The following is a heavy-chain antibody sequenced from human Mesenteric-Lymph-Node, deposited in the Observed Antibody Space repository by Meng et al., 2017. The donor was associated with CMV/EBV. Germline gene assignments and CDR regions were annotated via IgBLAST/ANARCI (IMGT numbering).Heavy chain of an antibody. CDR2: ISWNGVSI. CDR3: AKGYCSSTSCYTAYYYYGMDV. D-gene: IGHD2-2*02. CDR1: GFNFHDEA. J-gene: IGHJ6*02. V-gene: IGHV3-43D*03. Sequence: GESLKISCAASGFNFHDEAMHWVRQAPGKGLEWVSLISWNGVSIFYADSVKGRFTVSRDNSKNTLYLQMNSLRAEDTAVYYCAKGYCSSTSCYTAYYYYGMDVWGQGTTVTVSS.